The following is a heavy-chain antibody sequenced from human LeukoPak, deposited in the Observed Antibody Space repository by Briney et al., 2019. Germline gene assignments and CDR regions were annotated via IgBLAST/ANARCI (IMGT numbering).Heavy chain of an antibody. D-gene: IGHD1-7*01. CDR3: AKDVTGTGAFDI. CDR2: ITWNSGTI. CDR1: GFTFDDYA. Sequence: PGRSLRLSCAASGFTFDDYAMHWVRQGPGKGLEWVSGITWNSGTIGYADSVKGRFTISRDNAKNSLYLQMNSLRAEDTALYYCAKDVTGTGAFDIWGQGTVVTVSS. J-gene: IGHJ3*02. V-gene: IGHV3-9*01.